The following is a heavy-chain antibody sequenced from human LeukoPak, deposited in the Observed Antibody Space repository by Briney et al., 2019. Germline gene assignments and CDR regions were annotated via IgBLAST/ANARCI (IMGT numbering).Heavy chain of an antibody. CDR1: GFTFTGYY. V-gene: IGHV1-2*02. J-gene: IGHJ3*02. D-gene: IGHD6-19*01. CDR2: INPNSGGT. CDR3: ARVKKQWLVRSSAFDI. Sequence: ASVKVSCKASGFTFTGYYMHWVRQAPGQGLEWMGWINPNSGGTNYAQKFQGRVTMTRDTSISTAYMELSRLRSDDTAVYCCARVKKQWLVRSSAFDIWGQGTMVTVSS.